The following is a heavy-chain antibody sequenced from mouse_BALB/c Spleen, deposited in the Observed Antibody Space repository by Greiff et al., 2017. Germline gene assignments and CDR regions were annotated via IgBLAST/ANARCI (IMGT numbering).Heavy chain of an antibody. CDR3: ARGEGLGTDYAMDY. V-gene: IGHV5-4*02. CDR2: ISDGGSYT. J-gene: IGHJ4*01. D-gene: IGHD2-14*01. CDR1: GFTFSDYY. Sequence: EVQVVESGGGLVKPGGSLKLSCAASGFTFSDYYMYWVRQTPEKRLEWVATISDGGSYTYYPDSVKGRFTISRDNTKNNLYLQMSSLKSEDTAMYYCARGEGLGTDYAMDYWGQGTSVTVSS.